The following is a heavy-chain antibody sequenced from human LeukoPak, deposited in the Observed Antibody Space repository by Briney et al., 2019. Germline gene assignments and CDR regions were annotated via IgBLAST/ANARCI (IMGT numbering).Heavy chain of an antibody. CDR3: ARASGAFDY. Sequence: SETLSLTCTVSGASISSGSYYWNWIRQHPGKGLEWIGYIYYSGNTFYNPSLKSRVTISIDTSKNQFSLKLRPVTAADTAVYYCARASGAFDYWGQGALVTVSS. CDR1: GASISSGSYY. CDR2: IYYSGNT. J-gene: IGHJ4*02. V-gene: IGHV4-31*03.